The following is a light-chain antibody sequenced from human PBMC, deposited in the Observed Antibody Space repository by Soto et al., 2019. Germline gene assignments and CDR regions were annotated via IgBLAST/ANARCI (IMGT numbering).Light chain of an antibody. CDR2: AAS. J-gene: IGKJ5*01. V-gene: IGKV3D-20*02. CDR1: QSVSSSN. CDR3: QQRNTWPIT. Sequence: DIVLTQSPGTLSLSPGERATLSCRASQSVSSSNLAWYQQKPAQAPRLLIYAASRRAPGIPERFSGSGSGTDFTLTISRLEPEDFGIYYCQQRNTWPITFGQGTRLEIK.